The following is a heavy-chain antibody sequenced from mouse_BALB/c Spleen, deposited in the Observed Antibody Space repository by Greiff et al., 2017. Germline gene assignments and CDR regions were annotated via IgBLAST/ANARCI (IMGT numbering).Heavy chain of an antibody. D-gene: IGHD2-1*01. CDR2: ISSGGSYT. J-gene: IGHJ3*01. Sequence: EVKLVESGGGLVKPGGSLKLSCAASGFTFSSYTMSWVRQTPEKRLEWVATISSGGSYTYYPDSVKGRFTISRDNAKNTLYLQMSSLKSEDTAMYYCTRDPLDYYGNSLAWFAYWGQGTLVTVSA. CDR3: TRDPLDYYGNSLAWFAY. CDR1: GFTFSSYT. V-gene: IGHV5-6-4*01.